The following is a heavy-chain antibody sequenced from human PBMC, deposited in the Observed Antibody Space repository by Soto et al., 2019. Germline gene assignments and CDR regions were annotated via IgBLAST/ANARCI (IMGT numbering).Heavy chain of an antibody. V-gene: IGHV1-69*01. D-gene: IGHD1-26*01. Sequence: QVQLVQSGAEVKKPGSSVKVSCKASGGTFSSYAISWVRQAPGQGLEWMGGIIPIFGTANYAQKFQGRSPISGGESKGQGHMELSRLRSEENGVDFRGRGAESGSYSFDYWGQGTLVTVSS. CDR1: GGTFSSYA. CDR2: IIPIFGTA. J-gene: IGHJ4*02. CDR3: GRGAESGSYSFDY.